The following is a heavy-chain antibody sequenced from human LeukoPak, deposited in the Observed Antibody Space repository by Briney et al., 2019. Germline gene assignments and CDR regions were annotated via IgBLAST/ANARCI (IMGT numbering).Heavy chain of an antibody. CDR1: GFTFSTNT. J-gene: IGHJ4*02. V-gene: IGHV3-23*01. D-gene: IGHD3-16*01. Sequence: GGSLRLSCAASGFTFSTNTMTWVRQAPGKGLEWISSITGSGRTTYYADSVKGRFIISRDYSKNTLHLQMNSLTAEDTAVYYCASGGWQLTLDYWGQGTLVTVSS. CDR3: ASGGWQLTLDY. CDR2: ITGSGRTT.